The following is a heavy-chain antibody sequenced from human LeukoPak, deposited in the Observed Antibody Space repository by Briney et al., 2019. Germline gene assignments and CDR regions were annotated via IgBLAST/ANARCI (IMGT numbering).Heavy chain of an antibody. Sequence: PGGSLRLSCAASGFTFSSYAMNWVRQAPGKGLEWVSSISGSAGSTYYADSVKGRFTISRDNSKNTLYLQMNSLRAEDTAVYYCAKEPATRWLATFDYWGQGTLVTVSS. V-gene: IGHV3-23*01. CDR2: ISGSAGST. J-gene: IGHJ4*02. CDR1: GFTFSSYA. CDR3: AKEPATRWLATFDY. D-gene: IGHD6-19*01.